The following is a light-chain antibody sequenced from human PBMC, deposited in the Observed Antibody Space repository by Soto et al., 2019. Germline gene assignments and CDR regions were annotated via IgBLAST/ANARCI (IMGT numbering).Light chain of an antibody. Sequence: DIPLTQSPSFLSASVGDRVTITCRVSQAISSYLVWYQQKPGRAPKLLIYGATILQSGVPSRFSGSGSRTEFTLTISGLLPEDFATYYCQQVNSFPYTFGQGT. J-gene: IGKJ2*01. CDR1: QAISSY. V-gene: IGKV1-9*01. CDR3: QQVNSFPYT. CDR2: GAT.